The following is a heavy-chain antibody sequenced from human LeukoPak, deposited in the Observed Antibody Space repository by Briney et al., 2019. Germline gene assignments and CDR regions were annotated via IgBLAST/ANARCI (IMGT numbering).Heavy chain of an antibody. CDR3: AREGTKTGGHWFDP. D-gene: IGHD3-16*01. J-gene: IGHJ5*02. CDR1: GFTVSSNY. V-gene: IGHV3-53*05. CDR2: IYSGGST. Sequence: GGSLRLSCAASGFTVSSNYMSWVRQAPGKGLEWVSVIYSGGSTYYADSVRGRFTISRDNSKNTLYLQMNSLRVEDTAVYYCAREGTKTGGHWFDPWGQGTLVTVSS.